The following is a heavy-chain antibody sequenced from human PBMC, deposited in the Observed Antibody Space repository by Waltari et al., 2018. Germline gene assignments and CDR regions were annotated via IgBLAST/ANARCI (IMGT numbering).Heavy chain of an antibody. CDR3: ARDYYDSSGFDY. CDR1: GFTFNTFT. Sequence: EVQLVESGGGLVKPGGSLRLSCAASGFTFNTFTMNWVRQAPGKGLEWVSSISSTGFHRYYIDSVRGRLTISRDNAQNSLYLQMNSLRAGDTAVYYCARDYYDSSGFDYWGQGTLVTVSS. J-gene: IGHJ4*02. D-gene: IGHD3-22*01. V-gene: IGHV3-21*02. CDR2: ISSTGFHR.